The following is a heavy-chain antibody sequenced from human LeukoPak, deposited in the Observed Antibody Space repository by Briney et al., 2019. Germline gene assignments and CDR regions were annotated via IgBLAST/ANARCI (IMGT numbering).Heavy chain of an antibody. J-gene: IGHJ6*03. CDR3: ARGTIAARPYCSGGSCYSSYMDV. CDR2: INHSGST. CDR1: GGSISSSSYY. D-gene: IGHD2-15*01. V-gene: IGHV4-39*07. Sequence: SETLSLTCTVSGGSISSSSYYWGWIRQPPGKGLEWIGEINHSGSTNYNPSLKSRVTISVDTSKNQFSLKLSSVTAADTAVYYCARGTIAARPYCSGGSCYSSYMDVWGKGTTVTVSS.